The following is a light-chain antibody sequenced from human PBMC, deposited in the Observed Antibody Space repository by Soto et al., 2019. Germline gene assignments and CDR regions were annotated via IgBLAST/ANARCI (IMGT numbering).Light chain of an antibody. Sequence: DIQMTQSPSSLSASVEDRVTITCRASQGISNYFAWYQQQPGKVPKLLIYVASTLQSGVPSRFSGSGSGTDFTLTISSLQPEDVATYYCQKYNSALWTFGQGTKVEIK. CDR2: VAS. J-gene: IGKJ1*01. V-gene: IGKV1-27*01. CDR1: QGISNY. CDR3: QKYNSALWT.